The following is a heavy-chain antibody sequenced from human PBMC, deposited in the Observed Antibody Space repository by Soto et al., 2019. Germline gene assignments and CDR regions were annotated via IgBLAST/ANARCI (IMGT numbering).Heavy chain of an antibody. V-gene: IGHV4-59*04. CDR2: IYHSGST. J-gene: IGHJ4*02. Sequence: SETLSLTCTVSGGSISSYYWSWIRQPPGKGLEWIGYIYHSGSTYYNPSLKSRVTISVDRSKNQFSLKLSSVTAADTAVYYCAAGGGLPRYYWGQGTLVNVSS. D-gene: IGHD5-12*01. CDR3: AAGGGLPRYY. CDR1: GGSISSYY.